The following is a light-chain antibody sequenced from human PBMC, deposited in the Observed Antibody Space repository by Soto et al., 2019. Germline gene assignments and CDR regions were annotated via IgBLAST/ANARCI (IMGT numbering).Light chain of an antibody. Sequence: DIQMTQSPSTLSGSVGDRVTITFRASQSISSYLNWYQQKPGKAPKLLIYAASSLQSGVPSRFSGSGSGTDFTLTISSLQPEDFATYYCQQSYSTPTTFGQGTKVDIK. CDR2: AAS. V-gene: IGKV1-39*01. CDR3: QQSYSTPTT. CDR1: QSISSY. J-gene: IGKJ1*01.